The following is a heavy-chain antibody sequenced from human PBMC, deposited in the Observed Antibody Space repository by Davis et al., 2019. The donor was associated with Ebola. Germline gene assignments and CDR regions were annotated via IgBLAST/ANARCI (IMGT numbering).Heavy chain of an antibody. CDR3: ATTQWLREFDN. CDR1: GFTFDDYS. D-gene: IGHD6-19*01. J-gene: IGHJ4*02. V-gene: IGHV3-53*05. Sequence: GESLKISCAVSGFTFDDYSMNWVRQAPGKGLEWVSVIYDQSTAYADSVRGRFIISRDKSNNTLYLEMNSLRVDDTAVYYCATTQWLREFDNWGQGTLVTVSS. CDR2: IYDQST.